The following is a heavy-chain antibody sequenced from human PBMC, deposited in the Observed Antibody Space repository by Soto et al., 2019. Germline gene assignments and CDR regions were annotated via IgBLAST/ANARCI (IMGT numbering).Heavy chain of an antibody. D-gene: IGHD2-21*01. V-gene: IGHV3-21*01. CDR3: ATGVMLDDAFDI. CDR1: GFTFSDYS. J-gene: IGHJ3*02. Sequence: PGGSLRLSCAASGFTFSDYSVNWVRQAPGKGLEWVSSISSSSSYIYYADSVKGRFTISRDNAKNSLYLQMNSLRAEDTAVYYCATGVMLDDAFDIWGQGTMVTVSS. CDR2: ISSSSSYI.